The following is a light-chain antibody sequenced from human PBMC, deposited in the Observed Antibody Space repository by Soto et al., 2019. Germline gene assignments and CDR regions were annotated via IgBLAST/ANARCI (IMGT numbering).Light chain of an antibody. V-gene: IGKV1-39*01. CDR3: QQSHSIPWT. CDR1: QSISSN. J-gene: IGKJ1*01. CDR2: AAS. Sequence: DIXXTQXXSSLSASVGDRVTITCRASQSISSNLNWYQQKPGKAPKLLIYAASNLQSGVPSTFSGSGSGTDFTLTISSLQPEDFATYYCQQSHSIPWTFGQGTKVDI.